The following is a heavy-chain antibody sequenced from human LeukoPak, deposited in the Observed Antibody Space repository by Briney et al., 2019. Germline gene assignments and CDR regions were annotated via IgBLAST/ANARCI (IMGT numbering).Heavy chain of an antibody. Sequence: GGSLRLSCAASGFTFSSYWMTWVRQAPGKGLVWVSRINSDGSITTYADSVKGRFSISRDNAKNSLYLQMNSLRAEDTAVYYCARISAARPFDYRGQGTLVTVSS. J-gene: IGHJ4*02. CDR2: INSDGSIT. CDR1: GFTFSSYW. CDR3: ARISAARPFDY. V-gene: IGHV3-74*01. D-gene: IGHD6-6*01.